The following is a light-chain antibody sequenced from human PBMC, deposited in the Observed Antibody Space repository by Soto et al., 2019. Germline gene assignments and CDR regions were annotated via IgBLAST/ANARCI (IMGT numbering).Light chain of an antibody. J-gene: IGLJ7*01. V-gene: IGLV4-60*03. CDR1: SGHSSYI. CDR2: LEGSGSY. Sequence: QLVLTQSSSASASLGSSVKLTCTLSSGHSSYIIAWHQQQPGKAPRYLMKLEGSGSYNKGSGVPDRFSGSSSGADRYLTISNLQSEDEADYYCETWDSNVAVFGGGTQLTGL. CDR3: ETWDSNVAV.